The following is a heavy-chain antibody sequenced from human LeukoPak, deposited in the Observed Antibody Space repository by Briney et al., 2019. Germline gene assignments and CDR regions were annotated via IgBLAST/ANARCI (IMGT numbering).Heavy chain of an antibody. D-gene: IGHD5/OR15-5a*01. V-gene: IGHV1-69*06. CDR2: IIPIFGTA. J-gene: IGHJ6*03. CDR1: GGTFNNYA. Sequence: ASVKVSCKASGGTFNNYAISWVRQAPGQGLEWMGGIIPIFGTADYAQKFQGRVTFTADKSTSTVYMELRSLRSEDTAMYYCAKAGMSTPPGLSYYYYMDVWGKGTTVTVSS. CDR3: AKAGMSTPPGLSYYYYMDV.